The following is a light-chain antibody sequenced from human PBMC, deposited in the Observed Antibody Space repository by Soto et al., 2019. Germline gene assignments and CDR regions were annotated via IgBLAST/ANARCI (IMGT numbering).Light chain of an antibody. CDR1: QAIRND. J-gene: IGKJ2*03. Sequence: AIQMTQSPSSLSASVGDTVTFTCRASQAIRNDLGWFQQRPGKPPKLLIYGISILQTGVPSRFSGSGSGTDFTLPISGLRPEDFATYYCLHDALFPYSFGQGTRLEI. CDR3: LHDALFPYS. CDR2: GIS. V-gene: IGKV1-6*01.